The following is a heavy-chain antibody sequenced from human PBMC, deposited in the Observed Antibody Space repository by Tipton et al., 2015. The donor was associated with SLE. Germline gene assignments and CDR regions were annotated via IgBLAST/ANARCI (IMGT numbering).Heavy chain of an antibody. J-gene: IGHJ4*02. D-gene: IGHD6-19*01. CDR3: ATAVAGHYFDY. CDR2: IHPSGST. Sequence: TLSLTCTVSGDSISSSYWSWLRQPPGKGPEWIGFIHPSGSTNYNPSLRSRVTISIDTSKNQFSLKLSSVTAADTAVYYCATAVAGHYFDYWGQGTLVTVSS. CDR1: GDSISSSY. V-gene: IGHV4-4*09.